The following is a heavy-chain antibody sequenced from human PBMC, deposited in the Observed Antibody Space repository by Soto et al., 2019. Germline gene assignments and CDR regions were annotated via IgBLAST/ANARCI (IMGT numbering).Heavy chain of an antibody. CDR3: ARAPLD. V-gene: IGHV4-31*03. CDR2: TYYSGGT. J-gene: IGHJ4*02. Sequence: QVQLQESGPGLVKPSQTLSLTCTVSGGSISSGGYYWSWIRQHPGKGLEWIGYTYYSGGTYYNPSPQSRCTLAVGTSKNQFSLKLSSVTAADTAVYYCARAPLDWGQGTLVTVSS. CDR1: GGSISSGGYY.